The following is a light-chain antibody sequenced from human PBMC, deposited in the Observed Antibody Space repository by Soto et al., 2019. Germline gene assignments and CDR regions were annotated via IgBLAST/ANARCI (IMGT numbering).Light chain of an antibody. CDR2: GAS. CDR1: QGVSSW. J-gene: IGKJ4*01. CDR3: QQADTCPLT. V-gene: IGKV1-12*01. Sequence: DIQMTQSPSSVSASVGDRVTITCRASQGVSSWLAWYQQKPGRAPKLLIYGASTLQSGVPSRFSGSGSGTDFSLTITTLQPEDSATYYCQQADTCPLTFGGGTKVEIE.